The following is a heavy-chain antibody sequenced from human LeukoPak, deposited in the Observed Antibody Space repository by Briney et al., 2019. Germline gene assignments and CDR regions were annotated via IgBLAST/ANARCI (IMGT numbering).Heavy chain of an antibody. CDR1: GYSISSGYY. CDR2: IYHSGST. D-gene: IGHD1-26*01. J-gene: IGHJ4*02. CDR3: ARQSGSYLYYFDY. V-gene: IGHV4-38-2*01. Sequence: PSETLSLTCAVSGYSISSGYYWGWIRQPPGKGLEWIGSIYHSGSTYYNPSPKSRVTISVDTSKNQFSLKLSSVTAADTAVYYCARQSGSYLYYFDYWGQGTLVTVSS.